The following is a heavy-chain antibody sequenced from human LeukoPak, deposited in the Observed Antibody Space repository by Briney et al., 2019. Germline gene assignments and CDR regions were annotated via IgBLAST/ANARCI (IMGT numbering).Heavy chain of an antibody. V-gene: IGHV4-31*11. D-gene: IGHD5-24*01. CDR1: GASISSGTYY. Sequence: SETLSLTCAVSGASISSGTYYWTWIRQHPGKGLEWIGYIYYSRSTFYNPSLKSRVTISVDTSDNHFSLNLRSVTAADTAIYYCARDVEMGTIGHYFDSWGQGTLVTVSS. J-gene: IGHJ4*02. CDR2: IYYSRST. CDR3: ARDVEMGTIGHYFDS.